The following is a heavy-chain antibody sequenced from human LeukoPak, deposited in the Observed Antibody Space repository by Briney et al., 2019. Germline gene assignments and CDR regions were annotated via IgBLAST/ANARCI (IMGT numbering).Heavy chain of an antibody. Sequence: ASVTVSCKASGYTFTSYDINWVRQATGQGLEWMGWMNPNSGNTGYAQKFQGRVTMTKNTSISTAYMEVSSLRSEDTAVYYCARGRGMATIGWFDPWGQGTLVTVSS. CDR2: MNPNSGNT. J-gene: IGHJ5*02. CDR3: ARGRGMATIGWFDP. CDR1: GYTFTSYD. D-gene: IGHD5-24*01. V-gene: IGHV1-8*01.